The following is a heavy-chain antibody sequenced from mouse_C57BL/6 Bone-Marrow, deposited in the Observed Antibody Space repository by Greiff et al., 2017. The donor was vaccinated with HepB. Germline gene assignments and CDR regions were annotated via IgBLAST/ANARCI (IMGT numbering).Heavy chain of an antibody. D-gene: IGHD2-3*01. V-gene: IGHV5-17*01. J-gene: IGHJ3*01. Sequence: EVKVVESGGGLVKPGGSLKLSCAASGFTFSDYGMHWVRQAPGKGLEWVAYISSGSSTIYYADTVKGRFTISRDNAKNTLFLQMTSLRSEDTAMYYCASGGYYSAWFAYWGQGTLVTVSA. CDR2: ISSGSSTI. CDR3: ASGGYYSAWFAY. CDR1: GFTFSDYG.